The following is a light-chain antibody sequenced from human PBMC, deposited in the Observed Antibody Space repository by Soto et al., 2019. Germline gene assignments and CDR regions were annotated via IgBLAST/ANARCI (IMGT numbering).Light chain of an antibody. Sequence: ELVITQSPVTLSVSPGERATLSCRASQSVSSKLAWYRQRPGQAPRLVIYGASNRATGIPDRFSGRGSGTELTLTISRLEPEDGAVYDGQQYGSSSWTFGQGTKVDIK. CDR3: QQYGSSSWT. CDR2: GAS. CDR1: QSVSSK. V-gene: IGKV3-20*01. J-gene: IGKJ1*01.